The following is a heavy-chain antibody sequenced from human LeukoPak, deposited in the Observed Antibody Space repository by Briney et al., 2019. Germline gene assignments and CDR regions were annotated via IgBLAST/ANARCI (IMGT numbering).Heavy chain of an antibody. CDR2: ISGSGGST. CDR3: AKDSYYDFWSGYGIDY. V-gene: IGHV3-23*01. J-gene: IGHJ4*02. CDR1: GFTFSSYA. Sequence: GASPRLSCAASGFTFSSYAMSWVRQAPGKGLEWVSAISGSGGSTYYADSVKGRFTISRGNSKNTLYLQMNSLRAEDTAVYYSAKDSYYDFWSGYGIDYWGQGTLVTVSS. D-gene: IGHD3-3*01.